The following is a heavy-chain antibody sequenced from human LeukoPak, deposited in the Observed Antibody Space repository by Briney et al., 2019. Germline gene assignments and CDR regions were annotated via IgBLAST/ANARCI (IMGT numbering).Heavy chain of an antibody. CDR1: GFTFSSYG. CDR3: ARFIAAPYYFDY. V-gene: IGHV3-30*02. D-gene: IGHD6-13*01. CDR2: IRYDGSNK. J-gene: IGHJ4*02. Sequence: GGSLRLSCAASGFTFSSYGMYWVRQAPGKGLEWVAFIRYDGSNKYYADSVKGRFTVSRDNSKNTLYLQMKSLRAEDTAVYYCARFIAAPYYFDYWGRGTLVTVSS.